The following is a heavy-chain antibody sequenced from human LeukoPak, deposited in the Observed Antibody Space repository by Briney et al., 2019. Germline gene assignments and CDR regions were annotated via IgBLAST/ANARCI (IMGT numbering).Heavy chain of an antibody. V-gene: IGHV3-48*03. Sequence: GGSLRLSCAVSGFTFSSYEMNWVRQAPGKGLEWVSYISSSGRTIHYADSVKGRFTISRDSAKNSLYLQMISLRVEDTAVYYCARRAIAEGFDYWGQGTLVTVSS. CDR3: ARRAIAEGFDY. J-gene: IGHJ4*02. CDR2: ISSSGRTI. CDR1: GFTFSSYE. D-gene: IGHD2-2*01.